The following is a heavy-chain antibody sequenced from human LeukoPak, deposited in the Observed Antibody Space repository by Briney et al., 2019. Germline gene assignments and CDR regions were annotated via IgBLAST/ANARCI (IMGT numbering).Heavy chain of an antibody. CDR2: MYYSGST. CDR1: GCSISSSSYY. V-gene: IGHV4-39*01. J-gene: IGHJ4*02. CDR3: ASSTNYDFWSGYYGFDY. Sequence: SETLSLTCTVSGCSISSSSYYWGWMRQPPGKGLEWIGSMYYSGSTYYNPSLKRRVTISVDTSKNQFSLKLSSVTAADAAVYYCASSTNYDFWSGYYGFDYWGQGTLVTVSS. D-gene: IGHD3-3*01.